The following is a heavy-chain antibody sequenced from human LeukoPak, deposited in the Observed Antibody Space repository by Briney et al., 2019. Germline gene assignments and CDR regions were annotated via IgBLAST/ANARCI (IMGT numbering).Heavy chain of an antibody. J-gene: IGHJ5*02. Sequence: GGSLRLSCTASGFIFNNYWLSWVRQAPGRGLEWVANINQDGTTTYHADFVKGRFTISRDNGKNSLNLQMNSLRVEDTAVFYCAREMPGGSSWFDLWGQGTLVTVSS. D-gene: IGHD6-13*01. CDR1: GFIFNNYW. CDR3: AREMPGGSSWFDL. V-gene: IGHV3-7*01. CDR2: INQDGTTT.